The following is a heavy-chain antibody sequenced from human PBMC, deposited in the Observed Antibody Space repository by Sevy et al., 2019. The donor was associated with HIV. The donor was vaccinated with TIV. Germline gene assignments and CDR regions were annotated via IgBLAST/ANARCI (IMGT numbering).Heavy chain of an antibody. J-gene: IGHJ4*01. Sequence: SETLSLTCTVSGGSMSGSHYYWGWIRRPPGKGLEWIGSVYYSGSTHYNPSLKSRVTISLDTSKWRLALELTSVIATDTAVYDCARNSTGHSFDYWGHGTLVTVSS. D-gene: IGHD3-22*01. CDR2: VYYSGST. V-gene: IGHV4-39*01. CDR3: ARNSTGHSFDY. CDR1: GGSMSGSHYY.